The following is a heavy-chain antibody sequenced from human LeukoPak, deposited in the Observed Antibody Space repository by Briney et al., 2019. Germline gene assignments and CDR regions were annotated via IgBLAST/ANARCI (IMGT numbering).Heavy chain of an antibody. CDR1: GFTFSSYS. Sequence: GGSLRLSCAASGFTFSSYSMNWVRQAPGKGLEWVSYISSSSTIYYADSVKGRFTISRDNAKNSLYLQMNSLRAEDTAVYYCARDLQQQLVLSWFDPWGQGTLVTVSS. V-gene: IGHV3-48*01. CDR2: ISSSSTI. CDR3: ARDLQQQLVLSWFDP. D-gene: IGHD6-13*01. J-gene: IGHJ5*02.